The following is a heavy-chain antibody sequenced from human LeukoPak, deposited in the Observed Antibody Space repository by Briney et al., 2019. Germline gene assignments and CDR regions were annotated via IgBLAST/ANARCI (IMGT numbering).Heavy chain of an antibody. J-gene: IGHJ4*02. CDR2: IKQDGSEK. V-gene: IGHV3-7*04. CDR1: GFTFNSYW. D-gene: IGHD3-10*01. CDR3: ARDNYYGSGSFGD. Sequence: GGSLRLSCAASGFTFNSYWMTWVRQAPGKGLEWVANIKQDGSEKYYVDSVKGRFTISRDNAKNSLYLQMNSLRAEDTAVYYCARDNYYGSGSFGDWGQGTLVTVSS.